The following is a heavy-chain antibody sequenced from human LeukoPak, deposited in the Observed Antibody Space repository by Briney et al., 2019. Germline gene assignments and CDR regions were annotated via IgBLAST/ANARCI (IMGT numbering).Heavy chain of an antibody. Sequence: SETLSLTCSVSGGSINYYYLTWIRQPPGKGLEWIGYLHYSGSTNYTPSLKSRVSISLDTSNNQFSLKLSSVTAADTAMYYCARGRDGYNLAYYYMDVWGKGTTVTVSS. CDR1: GGSINYYY. V-gene: IGHV4-59*01. CDR3: ARGRDGYNLAYYYMDV. CDR2: LHYSGST. J-gene: IGHJ6*03. D-gene: IGHD5-24*01.